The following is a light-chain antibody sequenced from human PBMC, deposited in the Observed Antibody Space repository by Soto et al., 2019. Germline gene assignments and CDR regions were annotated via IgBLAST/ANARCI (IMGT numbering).Light chain of an antibody. Sequence: EIVMTQSPATLSLSPGERATLSCRASQSVSSNLAWYQQKTGQAPSRLISGAATRATGIPARFSGSGSGTDFTLTISSLQPEDVAVYYCQQYNNWPPYTFGQGTKVEIK. CDR3: QQYNNWPPYT. CDR2: GAA. CDR1: QSVSSN. V-gene: IGKV3-15*01. J-gene: IGKJ2*01.